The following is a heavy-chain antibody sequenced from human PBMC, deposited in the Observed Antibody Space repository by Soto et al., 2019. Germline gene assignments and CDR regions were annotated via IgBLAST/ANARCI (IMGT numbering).Heavy chain of an antibody. Sequence: ASVKVSCKASGYTFTGYYMHWVRQAPGQGLEWMGWINPNSGGTNYAQRFQGWVTMTRDTSISTAYMELSRLRSDDTAVYYCARALRGQLWLQIFDYWGQGTLVTVSS. V-gene: IGHV1-2*04. J-gene: IGHJ4*02. CDR2: INPNSGGT. CDR1: GYTFTGYY. CDR3: ARALRGQLWLQIFDY. D-gene: IGHD5-18*01.